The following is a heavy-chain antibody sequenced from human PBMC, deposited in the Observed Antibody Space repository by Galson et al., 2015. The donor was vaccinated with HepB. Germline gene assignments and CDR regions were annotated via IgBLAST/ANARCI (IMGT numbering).Heavy chain of an antibody. J-gene: IGHJ4*02. D-gene: IGHD3-22*01. CDR1: GYTFTSYG. CDR2: ISAYNGNT. Sequence: SVKVSCKASGYTFTSYGISWVRQAPGQGLEWMGWISAYNGNTNYAQKLQGRVTMTTDTSTSTAYMEPRSLRSDDTAVYYCARDNPPTYYYDSSGIPFLLWGQGTLVTVSS. V-gene: IGHV1-18*01. CDR3: ARDNPPTYYYDSSGIPFLL.